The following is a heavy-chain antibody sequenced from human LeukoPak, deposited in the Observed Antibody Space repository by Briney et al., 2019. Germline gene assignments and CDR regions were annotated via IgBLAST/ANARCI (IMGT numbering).Heavy chain of an antibody. J-gene: IGHJ4*02. Sequence: SETLSLTCTVSGGSISSSSFYWGWIRQPPGKGMEWIGNMYYSGSTYYNPSLKSRVTISVDTSKNQFSLKLTSVTAADSAVYYCGCIATVEIYFHYWGQGTLVTVSS. V-gene: IGHV4-39*01. D-gene: IGHD5-24*01. CDR1: GGSISSSSFY. CDR2: MYYSGST. CDR3: GCIATVEIYFHY.